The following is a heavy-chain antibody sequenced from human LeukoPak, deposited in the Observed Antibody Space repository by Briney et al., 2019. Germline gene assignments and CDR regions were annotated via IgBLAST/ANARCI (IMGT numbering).Heavy chain of an antibody. J-gene: IGHJ4*02. CDR3: AKDLDGYNASDY. V-gene: IGHV3-33*06. Sequence: PGGSLRLSCAASGFTFSSYGMHWVRQAPGKGLEWVAVIWYDGSNKYYADSVKGRFTISRDNSKNTLYLQMNSLRAEDTAVYYCAKDLDGYNASDYWGQGTLVTVSS. D-gene: IGHD5-24*01. CDR1: GFTFSSYG. CDR2: IWYDGSNK.